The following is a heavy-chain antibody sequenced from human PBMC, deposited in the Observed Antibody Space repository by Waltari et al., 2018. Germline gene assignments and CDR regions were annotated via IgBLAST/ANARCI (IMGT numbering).Heavy chain of an antibody. Sequence: QVQLQESASRLVKPSETLSLSCSISGDFGDSFSSHSHFWGWVRQSADRGLEWIGHSYADGRTKYNPSLESRVTISRDSSKTEFTLRMSSVIVADTAIYYCARIVFKDEGLIVRPRFDAWGQGSLVTVSS. J-gene: IGHJ5*02. CDR3: ARIVFKDEGLIVRPRFDA. V-gene: IGHV4-61*09. CDR1: GDFGDSFSSHSHF. D-gene: IGHD2-15*01. CDR2: SYADGRT.